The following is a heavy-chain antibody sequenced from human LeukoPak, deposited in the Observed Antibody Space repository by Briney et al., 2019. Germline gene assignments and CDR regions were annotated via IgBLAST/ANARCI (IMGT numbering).Heavy chain of an antibody. Sequence: ASVKVSCKASGYTFTSYYMHWVRQAPRQGLEWMGIINPSGGSTSYAQKFQGRVTMTRDMSTSTVYMELSSLRSEDTAVYYCARGSTIFGVVIPFDYWGQGTLVTVSS. D-gene: IGHD3-3*01. CDR2: INPSGGST. J-gene: IGHJ4*02. V-gene: IGHV1-46*01. CDR1: GYTFTSYY. CDR3: ARGSTIFGVVIPFDY.